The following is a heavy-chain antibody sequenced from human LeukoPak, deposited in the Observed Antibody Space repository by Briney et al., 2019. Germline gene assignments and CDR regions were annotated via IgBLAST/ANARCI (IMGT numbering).Heavy chain of an antibody. V-gene: IGHV3-7*01. CDR1: GITLSTYW. CDR2: IKQDGSEK. Sequence: GGSLRLSSADSGITLSTYWISWVRQAPGKGLEWVANIKQDGSEKYYVDSVKGRFTLSRDSVKNSLYLQMNSLRAEDTAVYYCAREASGRSYDYWGQGTLVTVSS. CDR3: AREASGRSYDY. D-gene: IGHD3-10*01. J-gene: IGHJ4*02.